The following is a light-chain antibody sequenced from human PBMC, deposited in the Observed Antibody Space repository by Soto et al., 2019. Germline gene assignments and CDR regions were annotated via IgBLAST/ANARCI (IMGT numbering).Light chain of an antibody. J-gene: IGKJ1*01. CDR3: QHYNSYSEP. Sequence: DIQMTQSPSTLSGSVGDRVTITCRASQTISSWLAWYQQKPGKAPKLLIYKASTLKSGVPSRFSGSGSGTEFTLNISSLQPDDFATYYCQHYNSYSEPFGQGTKVELK. CDR2: KAS. V-gene: IGKV1-5*03. CDR1: QTISSW.